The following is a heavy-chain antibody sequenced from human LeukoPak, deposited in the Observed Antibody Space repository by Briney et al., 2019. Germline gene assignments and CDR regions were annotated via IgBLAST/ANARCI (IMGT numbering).Heavy chain of an antibody. Sequence: GGSLRLSCAASGFTLSSYWMHWVRQAPGKGLVWVSRINSDGSSTSYADSVKGRFTISRDNAKNTLYLQMNSLRAEDTAVYYCAREPYYYDSSGYYSLHYFDYWGQGTLVTVSS. CDR3: AREPYYYDSSGYYSLHYFDY. J-gene: IGHJ4*02. D-gene: IGHD3-22*01. CDR1: GFTLSSYW. CDR2: INSDGSST. V-gene: IGHV3-74*01.